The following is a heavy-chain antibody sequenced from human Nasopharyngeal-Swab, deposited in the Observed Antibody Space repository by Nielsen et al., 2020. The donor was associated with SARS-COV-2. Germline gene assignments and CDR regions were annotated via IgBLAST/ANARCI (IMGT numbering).Heavy chain of an antibody. CDR1: GFTFSSYG. Sequence: AGSLTLSCAASGFTFSSYGMNWVRQAAGKGLEWVAVMSHHGSNEYYADSVKGRFTVSRDNSKNLFFLQMNRLRVEDTAVYFCAKFLTVTPVVTFSYGMDVWGQGTTVTVSS. CDR3: AKFLTVTPVVTFSYGMDV. CDR2: MSHHGSNE. V-gene: IGHV3-30*18. D-gene: IGHD4-23*01. J-gene: IGHJ6*02.